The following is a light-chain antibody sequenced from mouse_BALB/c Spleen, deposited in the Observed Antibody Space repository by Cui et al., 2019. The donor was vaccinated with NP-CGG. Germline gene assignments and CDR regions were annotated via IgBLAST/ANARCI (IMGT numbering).Light chain of an antibody. V-gene: IGLV1*01. J-gene: IGLJ1*01. CDR2: GTN. Sequence: QAVVTQESALTTSPGETVTLTCCSSTGAVTTSNYANWVQGKPEHLFTGLIGGTNNRAPGVPARFSGSLIGDKAALTITGAQTEDEAIYFCALWYSNHWVFGGGTKLTVL. CDR3: ALWYSNHWV. CDR1: TGAVTTSNY.